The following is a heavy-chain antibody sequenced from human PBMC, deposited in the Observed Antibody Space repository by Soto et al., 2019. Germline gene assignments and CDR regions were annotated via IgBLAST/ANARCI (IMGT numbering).Heavy chain of an antibody. Sequence: SETLSLTCTVSGGSISSYYWSWIRQPPGKGLEWIGYIYYTGNTKYNPSLKSRVTISVDTSKNQFSLNLNSVTAADTAIYYCARHYCSSGNCYYFGYWGQGTLVTVSS. V-gene: IGHV4-59*08. J-gene: IGHJ4*02. CDR2: IYYTGNT. D-gene: IGHD2-15*01. CDR3: ARHYCSSGNCYYFGY. CDR1: GGSISSYY.